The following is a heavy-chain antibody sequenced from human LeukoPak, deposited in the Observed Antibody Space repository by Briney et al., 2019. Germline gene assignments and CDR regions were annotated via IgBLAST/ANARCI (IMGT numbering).Heavy chain of an antibody. D-gene: IGHD3-22*01. Sequence: GGSLRLSCAASGFTFDDYAMHWVRQAPGKGLEWASGISWNSGSIGYADSVKGRFTISRDNAKNSLYLQMNSLRAEDTALYYCAKGGGYYYDSSGYYLIDYWGQGTLVTVSS. CDR2: ISWNSGSI. CDR1: GFTFDDYA. J-gene: IGHJ4*02. V-gene: IGHV3-9*01. CDR3: AKGGGYYYDSSGYYLIDY.